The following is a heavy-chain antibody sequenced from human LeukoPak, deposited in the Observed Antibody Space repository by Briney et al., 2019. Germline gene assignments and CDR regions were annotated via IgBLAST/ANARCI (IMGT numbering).Heavy chain of an antibody. Sequence: GESLKISCKGSGYSFTSYWIGWVRQMPGKGLEWMGIIYPGDSDTRYSPSFQGQVTISADKSISTAYLQWSSLKASDTAMYYCARHIVVVTAIRGAFDIWGQGTMVTVSS. CDR3: ARHIVVVTAIRGAFDI. J-gene: IGHJ3*02. CDR2: IYPGDSDT. V-gene: IGHV5-51*01. D-gene: IGHD2-21*02. CDR1: GYSFTSYW.